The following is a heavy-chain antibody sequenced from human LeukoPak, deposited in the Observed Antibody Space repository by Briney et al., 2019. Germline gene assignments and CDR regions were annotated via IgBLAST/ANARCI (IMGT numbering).Heavy chain of an antibody. V-gene: IGHV4-4*02. Sequence: SETPSLTCAVSGGSISSSNWWSWVRQPPGKGLEWIGRIFHTGTTDYKTSLKGRVTISVDKSKNQFSLKLTSVTAADTAVYYCARVYYSNSYDYWYFDLWGRGTLVTVSS. D-gene: IGHD6-13*01. CDR3: ARVYYSNSYDYWYFDL. J-gene: IGHJ2*01. CDR1: GGSISSSNW. CDR2: IFHTGTT.